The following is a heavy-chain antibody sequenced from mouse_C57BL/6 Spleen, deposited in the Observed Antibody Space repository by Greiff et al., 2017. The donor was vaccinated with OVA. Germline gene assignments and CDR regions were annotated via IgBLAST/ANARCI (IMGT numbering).Heavy chain of an antibody. CDR3: ARDITTAVATGYFDV. V-gene: IGHV3-6*01. CDR2: ISYDGSN. J-gene: IGHJ1*03. D-gene: IGHD1-1*01. Sequence: EVQLQQSGPGLVKPSQSLSLTCSVTGYSITSGYYWNWIRQFPGNKLEWMGYISYDGSNNYNPSLKNRISITRDTSKNQFFLKLNSVTTEDTATYYCARDITTAVATGYFDVWGTGTTVTVSS. CDR1: GYSITSGYY.